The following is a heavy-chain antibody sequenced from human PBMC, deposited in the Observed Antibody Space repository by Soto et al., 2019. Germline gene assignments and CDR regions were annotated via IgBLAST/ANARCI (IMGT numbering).Heavy chain of an antibody. CDR3: ARGRRSCSGGSCFDY. J-gene: IGHJ4*02. CDR1: GGSFSGYY. Sequence: SETLSLTCAVYGGSFSGYYWSWIRQPPGKGLEWIGEINHSGSTNYNPSLKSRVTISVDTSKNQFSLKLSSVTAADTAVYYCARGRRSCSGGSCFDYWGQGTLVTVSS. D-gene: IGHD2-15*01. CDR2: INHSGST. V-gene: IGHV4-34*01.